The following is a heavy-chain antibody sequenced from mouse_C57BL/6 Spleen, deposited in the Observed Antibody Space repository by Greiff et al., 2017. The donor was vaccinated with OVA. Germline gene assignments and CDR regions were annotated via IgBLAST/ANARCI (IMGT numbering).Heavy chain of an antibody. Sequence: QVTLKESGPGILQSSQTLSLTCSFSGFSLSTSGMGVSWIRQPSGKGLEWLAHIYWDDDNRYNPSLKIRLTISKDTSRKQVILKITSVDTADTATNDSAQSEAYYSNSFAYWGQGTLVTVSA. CDR2: IYWDDDN. V-gene: IGHV8-12*01. CDR1: GFSLSTSGMG. D-gene: IGHD2-5*01. CDR3: AQSEAYYSNSFAY. J-gene: IGHJ3*01.